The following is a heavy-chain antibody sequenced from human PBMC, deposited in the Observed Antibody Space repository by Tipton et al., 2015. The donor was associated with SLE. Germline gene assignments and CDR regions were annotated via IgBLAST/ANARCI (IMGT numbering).Heavy chain of an antibody. D-gene: IGHD1-1*01. CDR1: GYTFTNYG. CDR2: ISTYNDNT. J-gene: IGHJ6*02. V-gene: IGHV1-18*01. Sequence: QLVQSGAEVKKPGASVKVSCKASGYTFTNYGISWVRQAPGQGLEWMGWISTYNDNTNFAQKLQGRLTMTTDTSTSTAYMELRSLRSDDTAVYYWARGGWNRYYGMDVWGQGTTVTVSS. CDR3: ARGGWNRYYGMDV.